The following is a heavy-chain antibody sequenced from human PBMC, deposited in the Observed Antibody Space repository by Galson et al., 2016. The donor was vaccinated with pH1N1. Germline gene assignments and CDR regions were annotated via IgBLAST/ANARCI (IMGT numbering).Heavy chain of an antibody. J-gene: IGHJ4*02. CDR1: RFSFSDYW. D-gene: IGHD6-13*01. CDR2: IKQDGSKK. CDR3: AIAIGASGAF. V-gene: IGHV3-7*01. Sequence: SLRLSCAGSRFSFSDYWMHWVRQAPGKGLEWVANIKQDGSKKYYVDSVRGRFTISRDNAKNSLYRQMNSLRAEDTAVYYCAIAIGASGAFWGQGTLVTVSS.